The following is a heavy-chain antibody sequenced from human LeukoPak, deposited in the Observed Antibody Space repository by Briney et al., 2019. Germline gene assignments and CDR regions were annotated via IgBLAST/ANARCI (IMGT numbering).Heavy chain of an antibody. CDR2: IYYSGST. J-gene: IGHJ3*02. CDR3: GRDLGYSSGWYDI. D-gene: IGHD6-19*01. Sequence: SQTLSLTSTVAGGSISSYYCSWIRQPPGKVLEWNGYIYYSGSTNYNAYLKSRVTISLDTSKNQFSLKLSSVTAADTAMYYCGRDLGYSSGWYDIWGEGTMVTVSS. V-gene: IGHV4-59*01. CDR1: GGSISSYY.